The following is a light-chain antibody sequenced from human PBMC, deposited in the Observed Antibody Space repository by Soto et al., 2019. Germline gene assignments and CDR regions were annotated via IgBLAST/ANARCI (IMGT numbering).Light chain of an antibody. CDR1: SSDVGGYNY. Sequence: QSALTQPRSVSGSPGQSVTISCTGTSSDVGGYNYVSWYQQHPGKAPKLMIYEVSKRPSGAPDRFSGSKSGNPASLTISGLQTEDEADYYCCSYAGTYTVLFGGGTKLTVL. CDR3: CSYAGTYTVL. J-gene: IGLJ2*01. V-gene: IGLV2-11*01. CDR2: EVS.